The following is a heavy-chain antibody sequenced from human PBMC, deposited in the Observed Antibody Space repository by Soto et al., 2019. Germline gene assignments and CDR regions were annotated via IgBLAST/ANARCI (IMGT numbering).Heavy chain of an antibody. J-gene: IGHJ3*02. V-gene: IGHV3-64D*06. CDR3: VSHYFPHAFDI. CDR2: ISSNGGST. CDR1: GFTFSSYA. D-gene: IGHD3-10*02. Sequence: PGGSLRLSCSAFGFTFSSYAMHWVRQAPGKGLEYVSAISSNGGSTHYADSVKGRFTISRDNSKNTLYLQMSSLRAEDTAVYYCVSHYFPHAFDIWGQGTMVTVSS.